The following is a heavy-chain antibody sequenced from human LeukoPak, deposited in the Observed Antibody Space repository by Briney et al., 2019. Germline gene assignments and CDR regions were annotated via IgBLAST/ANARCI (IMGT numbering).Heavy chain of an antibody. Sequence: PSETLSLTCTVSGGSISSSSYSWGWIRQPPGKGLEWIGSIYYSGSTYYNPSLKSRVTISVDTSKNQFSLKLSSVTAADTVVYYCATPVEVVVPAAITWGQGTLVTVSS. V-gene: IGHV4-39*01. CDR3: ATPVEVVVPAAIT. CDR2: IYYSGST. D-gene: IGHD2-2*02. CDR1: GGSISSSSYS. J-gene: IGHJ4*02.